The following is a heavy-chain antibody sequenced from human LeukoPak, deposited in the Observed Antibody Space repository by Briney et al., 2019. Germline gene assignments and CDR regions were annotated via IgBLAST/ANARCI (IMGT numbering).Heavy chain of an antibody. V-gene: IGHV1-69*04. CDR1: GGTFSSYA. Sequence: SVKVSCKASGGTFSSYAISWVRQAPGQGLEWMGRIIPILGIANYAQKFQGRVTITADKSTSIAYMELSSLRSEDTAVYYCARMYYYDSSGYEVYYYGMDVWGQGTTVTVSS. D-gene: IGHD3-22*01. CDR2: IIPILGIA. J-gene: IGHJ6*02. CDR3: ARMYYYDSSGYEVYYYGMDV.